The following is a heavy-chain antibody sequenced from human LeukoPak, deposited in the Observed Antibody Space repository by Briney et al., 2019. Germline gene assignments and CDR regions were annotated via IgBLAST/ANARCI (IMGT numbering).Heavy chain of an antibody. V-gene: IGHV4-39*01. Sequence: SDTLSLTCTVSGGSISSSSYYWGWIRQPPGKGLEWIGSIYYSGSTYYNPSLKSRVTISVDTSKNQFSLKLSSVTAADTAVYYCASYSSSWEFTDYWGQGTLVTVSS. CDR1: GGSISSSSYY. CDR2: IYYSGST. D-gene: IGHD6-13*01. J-gene: IGHJ4*02. CDR3: ASYSSSWEFTDY.